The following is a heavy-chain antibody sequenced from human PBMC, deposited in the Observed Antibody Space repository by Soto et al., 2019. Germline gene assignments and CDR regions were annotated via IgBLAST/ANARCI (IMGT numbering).Heavy chain of an antibody. CDR3: ARGGFLEPHMDV. V-gene: IGHV1-8*01. CDR2: MNPNSADT. CDR1: GYSFTSYD. Sequence: QVQLVQSGAEVKKPGASVKVSCKASGYSFTSYDMNWVRQVPGQGPEWMGWMNPNSADTGYAQKFQGRMTMIRDMSTRTMYMELSGLTSEDTAVYYCARGGFLEPHMDVWGRGTTVTVSS. J-gene: IGHJ6*03.